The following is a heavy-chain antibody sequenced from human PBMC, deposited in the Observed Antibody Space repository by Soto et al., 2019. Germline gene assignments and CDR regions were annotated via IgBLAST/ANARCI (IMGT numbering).Heavy chain of an antibody. CDR3: ATSHGYSGYNLDY. V-gene: IGHV1-69*01. Sequence: QVRLVQSGAEVQKPGSSMKVSCKASGGTFFREAISWVRQAPGQVPEWMGGIIPVYGIAVYAQTFQDRLTISADDSTNTGYMELSSLRNNDTDVYYCATSHGYSGYNLDYWGQGTLVTVSS. CDR1: GGTFFREA. CDR2: IIPVYGIA. J-gene: IGHJ4*02. D-gene: IGHD5-12*01.